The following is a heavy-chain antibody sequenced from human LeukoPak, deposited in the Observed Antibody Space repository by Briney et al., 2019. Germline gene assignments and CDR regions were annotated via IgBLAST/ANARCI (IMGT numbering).Heavy chain of an antibody. D-gene: IGHD2-2*01. V-gene: IGHV1-18*01. J-gene: IGHJ6*02. CDR3: ARAGVVVPAANPEYYYYGMDV. Sequence: ASVKVSCKASGGTFSSYAISWVRQAPGQGLEWMGWISAYNGNTNYAQKLQGRVTMTTDTSTSTAYMELRSLRSDDTAVYYCARAGVVVPAANPEYYYYGMDVWGQGTTVTVSS. CDR2: ISAYNGNT. CDR1: GGTFSSYA.